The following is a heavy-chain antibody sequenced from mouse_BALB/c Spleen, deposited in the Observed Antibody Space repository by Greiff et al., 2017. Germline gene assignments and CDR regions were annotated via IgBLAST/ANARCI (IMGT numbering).Heavy chain of an antibody. Sequence: DVKLVESGGGLVKPGGSLKLSCAASGFTFSDYYMYWVRQTPEKRLEWVATISDGGSYTYYPDSVKGRFTISRDNAKNNLYLQMSSLKSEDTAMYYCATADSSGFAYWGQGTLVTVSA. D-gene: IGHD3-2*01. V-gene: IGHV5-4*02. CDR2: ISDGGSYT. CDR1: GFTFSDYY. J-gene: IGHJ3*01. CDR3: ATADSSGFAY.